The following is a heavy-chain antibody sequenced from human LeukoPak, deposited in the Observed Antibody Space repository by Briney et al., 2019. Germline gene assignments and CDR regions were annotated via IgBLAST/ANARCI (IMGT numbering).Heavy chain of an antibody. CDR3: AREYCSGGICYADFDY. Sequence: ASGKVSCKDSRYTFTGYYMHWVRQAPGLGLEWMGRINPNSGDTSYAQKFQGRVTTTRDTSISTAYMELSRLRSDDTAVYYCAREYCSGGICYADFDYWGQGTLVTVSS. CDR2: INPNSGDT. J-gene: IGHJ4*02. D-gene: IGHD2-15*01. V-gene: IGHV1-2*06. CDR1: RYTFTGYY.